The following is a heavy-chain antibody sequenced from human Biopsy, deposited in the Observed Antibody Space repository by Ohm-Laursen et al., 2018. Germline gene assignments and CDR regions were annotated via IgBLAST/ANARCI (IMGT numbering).Heavy chain of an antibody. D-gene: IGHD1-14*01. CDR3: VKQWGGYNFDS. CDR1: GFTFASHA. J-gene: IGHJ5*01. CDR2: IDVGDYNT. V-gene: IGHV3-23*01. Sequence: SLRLSCAASGFTFASHAMRWVRQAPGKGLEWVAHIDVGDYNTYYADSVRGRFAISRDNSKQMVHLEINSLTADDTAVYYCVKQWGGYNFDSWGQGTLVTVSS.